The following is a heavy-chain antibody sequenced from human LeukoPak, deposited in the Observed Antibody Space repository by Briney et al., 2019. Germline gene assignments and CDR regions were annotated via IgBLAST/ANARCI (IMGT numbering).Heavy chain of an antibody. Sequence: SVKVSCKASGGTFSSYAISWVRQAPGRGLEWMGGIIPIFGTANYAQKFQGRVTITADESTSTAYMELSSLRSEDTAVYYCARGGDIVVVPAATPFDYWGQGTLVTVSS. CDR2: IIPIFGTA. CDR1: GGTFSSYA. CDR3: ARGGDIVVVPAATPFDY. D-gene: IGHD2-2*02. V-gene: IGHV1-69*13. J-gene: IGHJ4*02.